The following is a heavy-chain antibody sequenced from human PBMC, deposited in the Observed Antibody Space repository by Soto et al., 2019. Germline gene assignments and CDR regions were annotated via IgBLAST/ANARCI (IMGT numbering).Heavy chain of an antibody. D-gene: IGHD5-18*01. Sequence: QVQLQESGPGLVKPSQTLSLTCTVSGGSISSGGYYWSWIRQHPGKGLEWIGYIYYSGSTYYNPSLKSRVTISVDTSKNQFSLKLSSVTAADTAVYYCARATTQRGYSYGYVARMGFDIWGQGTMVTVSS. CDR1: GGSISSGGYY. J-gene: IGHJ3*02. V-gene: IGHV4-31*03. CDR3: ARATTQRGYSYGYVARMGFDI. CDR2: IYYSGST.